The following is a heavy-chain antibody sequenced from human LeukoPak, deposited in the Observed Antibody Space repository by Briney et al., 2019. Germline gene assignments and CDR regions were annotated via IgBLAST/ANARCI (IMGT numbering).Heavy chain of an antibody. Sequence: PGESLRLSCAASGFTFSAYWMAWVRQAPGKGLEWVANMKQDGREKHYVDSVKGRFTISRDNARNSLYLQMNSLRAEDSAVYYCARDDVGALDYWGQGTLVTVSS. J-gene: IGHJ4*02. V-gene: IGHV3-7*01. CDR3: ARDDVGALDY. CDR2: MKQDGREK. D-gene: IGHD3-16*01. CDR1: GFTFSAYW.